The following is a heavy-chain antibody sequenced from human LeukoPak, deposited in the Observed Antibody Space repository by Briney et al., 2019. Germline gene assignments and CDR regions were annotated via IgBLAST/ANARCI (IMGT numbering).Heavy chain of an antibody. J-gene: IGHJ4*02. D-gene: IGHD3-10*01. V-gene: IGHV4-61*02. CDR1: GDSTTSAEYS. CDR3: ARDRLIWFGEFNY. Sequence: SETLSLTCTVSGDSTTSAEYSWNWIRQPAGKGLEWIGRVSTSGKTFYNPSLNSRVTISLVTSKKQFSLKLSTVTAADTAVYYCARDRLIWFGEFNYWGQGTLVTVSS. CDR2: VSTSGKT.